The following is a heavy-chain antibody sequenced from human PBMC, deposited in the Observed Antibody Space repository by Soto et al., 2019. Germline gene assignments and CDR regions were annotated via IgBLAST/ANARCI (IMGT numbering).Heavy chain of an antibody. Sequence: QVQVAQSGAEVKKPGVSVKVSCRASGYTFTNFYIHWVRQAPGQGLEWVGMINPNGGSTTYAQKFLGRVAMARVTSTSTVYMELSSLRSEDTAVYYCARADYYHISGYHLDFWGQGTLVTVSS. D-gene: IGHD3-22*01. CDR1: GYTFTNFY. CDR2: INPNGGST. J-gene: IGHJ4*02. CDR3: ARADYYHISGYHLDF. V-gene: IGHV1-46*01.